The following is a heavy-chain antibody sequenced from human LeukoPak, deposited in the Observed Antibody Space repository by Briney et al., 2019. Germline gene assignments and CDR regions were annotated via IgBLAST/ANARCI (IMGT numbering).Heavy chain of an antibody. Sequence: GGSLRLSCAASGFTFSSYWMHWVRQAPRKGLVWVSRINSDGSSTIYADSVKGRFTISRDNAKNTLYLQMNSLRDDDTAVYYCVRDNGGEHLWGQGTLVTVSS. J-gene: IGHJ4*02. CDR2: INSDGSST. V-gene: IGHV3-74*01. D-gene: IGHD3-16*01. CDR1: GFTFSSYW. CDR3: VRDNGGEHL.